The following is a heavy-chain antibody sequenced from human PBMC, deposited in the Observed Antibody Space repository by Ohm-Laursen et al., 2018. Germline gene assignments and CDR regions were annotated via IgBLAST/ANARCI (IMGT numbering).Heavy chain of an antibody. CDR2: IWYDGSNK. CDR1: GFTFSSYG. Sequence: SLRLPCAASGFTFSSYGMHWVRPAPGKGLVWVAVIWYDGSNKYYADSVKGRFTISRDNSKNTLYLQLNSLRAEDTAVYYCARDHAFDIWGQGTMVTVSS. V-gene: IGHV3-33*01. CDR3: ARDHAFDI. J-gene: IGHJ3*02.